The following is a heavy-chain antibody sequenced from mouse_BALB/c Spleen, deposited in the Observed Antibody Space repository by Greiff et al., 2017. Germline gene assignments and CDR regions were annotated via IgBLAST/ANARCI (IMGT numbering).Heavy chain of an antibody. CDR3: ARDLSYYGYAMDY. V-gene: IGHV7-3*02. Sequence: DVQLVESGGGLVQPGGSLRLSCATSGFTFTDYYMRWVRQPPGKALEWLGFIRNKANGYTTEYSASVKGRFTISRDTSQSILYLQMNTLSAEDSATYYCARDLSYYGYAMDYWGQGTSVTVSS. CDR1: GFTFTDYY. D-gene: IGHD1-1*01. CDR2: IRNKANGYTT. J-gene: IGHJ4*01.